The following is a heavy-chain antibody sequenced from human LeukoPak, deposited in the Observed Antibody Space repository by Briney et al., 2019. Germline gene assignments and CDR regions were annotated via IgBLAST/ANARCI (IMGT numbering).Heavy chain of an antibody. J-gene: IGHJ6*02. D-gene: IGHD1-7*01. CDR3: ARVGGTTLYYYYGMDV. CDR1: GGSISSYY. V-gene: IGHV4-59*01. Sequence: SETLSLTCTVSGGSISSYYWSWIRQPPGKGLEWIGYIYYSGSTNYNPSLKSRVTISVDTSKNQFSLKLSSVTAADTAVYYCARVGGTTLYYYYGMDVWGQGTTVTVSS. CDR2: IYYSGST.